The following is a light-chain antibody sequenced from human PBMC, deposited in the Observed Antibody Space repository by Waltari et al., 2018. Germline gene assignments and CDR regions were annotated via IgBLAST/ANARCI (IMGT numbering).Light chain of an antibody. CDR3: AAWDDSLNGPV. CDR2: SNE. V-gene: IGLV1-44*01. J-gene: IGLJ2*01. CDR1: SSNIGSNT. Sequence: QSVVTQPPSASGTPGQRVTISCSGSSSNIGSNTVNWFQQLPGMAPRLLIYSNEQRPSGVPDRFSASTSGTSASLVISVLQSEDEADYYCAAWDDSLNGPVFGGGTKVTVL.